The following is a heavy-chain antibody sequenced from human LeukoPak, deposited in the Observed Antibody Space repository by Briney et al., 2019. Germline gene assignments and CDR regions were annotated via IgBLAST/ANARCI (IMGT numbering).Heavy chain of an antibody. CDR2: ISSSSSYI. J-gene: IGHJ6*03. CDR1: GFTFSSYS. D-gene: IGHD5-18*01. Sequence: GGSLRLSCAASGFTFSSYSMNWVRQAPGKGLEWVSFISSSSSYIYYADSVKGRFTISRDNSKNTLYLQMNSLRAEDTAVYYCARGHRYGFLSGDHYYYYMDVWGKGTSVTISS. CDR3: ARGHRYGFLSGDHYYYYMDV. V-gene: IGHV3-21*04.